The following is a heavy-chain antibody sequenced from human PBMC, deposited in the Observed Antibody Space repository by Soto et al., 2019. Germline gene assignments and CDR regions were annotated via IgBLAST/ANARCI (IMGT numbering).Heavy chain of an antibody. V-gene: IGHV3-33*01. CDR3: ARDSHVGSGWQLTADY. Sequence: QTGGSLRLSCAASGFTFSSYGMHWVRQAPGKGLEWVAVIWYDGSNKYYAESVKGRFTISRDNSKNTLYLQMNSLRAEDTAVYYCARDSHVGSGWQLTADYWGQGTLVTVSS. D-gene: IGHD6-19*01. CDR2: IWYDGSNK. CDR1: GFTFSSYG. J-gene: IGHJ4*02.